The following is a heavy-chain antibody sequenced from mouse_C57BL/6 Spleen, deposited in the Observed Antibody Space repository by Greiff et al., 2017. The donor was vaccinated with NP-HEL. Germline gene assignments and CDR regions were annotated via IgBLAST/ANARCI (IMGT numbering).Heavy chain of an antibody. CDR2: ISSGSSTI. Sequence: EVKLMESGGGLVKPGGSLKLSCAASGFTFSDYGMHWVRQAPEKGLEWVAYISSGSSTIYYADTVKGRFTISRDNAKNTLFLQMTSLRSEDTAMYYCARRDYYGSRGFDYWGQGTTLTVSS. CDR3: ARRDYYGSRGFDY. J-gene: IGHJ2*01. CDR1: GFTFSDYG. V-gene: IGHV5-17*01. D-gene: IGHD1-1*01.